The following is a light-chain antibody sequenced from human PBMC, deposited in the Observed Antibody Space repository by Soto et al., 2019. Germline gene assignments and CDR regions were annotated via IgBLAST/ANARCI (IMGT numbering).Light chain of an antibody. Sequence: EIVLTQSTTSLSVSPGESATLSCRTSQSVSSHLAWYQQKPGQAPRLLIYGASTRATGSPARFSGSGSGTEFTLTISSLQSEDFAVYYCQHYNTWPWTFGQGTKVDNK. CDR2: GAS. J-gene: IGKJ1*01. CDR1: QSVSSH. V-gene: IGKV3-15*01. CDR3: QHYNTWPWT.